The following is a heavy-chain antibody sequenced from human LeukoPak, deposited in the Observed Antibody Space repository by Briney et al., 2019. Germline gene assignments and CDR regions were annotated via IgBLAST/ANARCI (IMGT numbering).Heavy chain of an antibody. Sequence: GGSLRLSCAASGFTFSSYSMNWVRQAPGKGLEWVSYISSSSSTIYYADSVKGRFTISRDNAKNSLYLQMNSLRDENTAVYYFARDPSNAGYGGGWYNSSIWGGYYYYYIDVWGKGTTVTVSS. J-gene: IGHJ6*03. CDR3: ARDPSNAGYGGGWYNSSIWGGYYYYYIDV. CDR2: ISSSSSTI. D-gene: IGHD6-19*01. CDR1: GFTFSSYS. V-gene: IGHV3-48*02.